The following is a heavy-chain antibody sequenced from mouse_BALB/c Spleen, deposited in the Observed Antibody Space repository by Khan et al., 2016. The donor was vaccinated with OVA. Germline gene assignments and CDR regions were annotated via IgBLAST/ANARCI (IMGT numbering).Heavy chain of an antibody. J-gene: IGHJ3*01. Sequence: QVQLQQSGAELVRPGASVKLSCKASGYTFTNYWINWVKQRPGQGLEWIGNVYPSDSYTNYNQNFKDKASLTVDKSSSTAYIQLSSPTSEDSAVYYCGREGVDRSWFAYWGQGTLVTVSA. CDR1: GYTFTNYW. CDR3: GREGVDRSWFAY. CDR2: VYPSDSYT. V-gene: IGHV1-69*02.